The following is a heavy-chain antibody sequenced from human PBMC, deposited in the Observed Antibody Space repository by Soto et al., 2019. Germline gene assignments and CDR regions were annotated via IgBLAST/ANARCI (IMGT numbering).Heavy chain of an antibody. J-gene: IGHJ5*01. CDR2: VSPSYGKT. CDR3: AREGVPLATLPDYSFDS. CDR1: NYTFTNYD. D-gene: IGHD4-4*01. Sequence: QVHLVQSGAEVKKPGASVKVSCKASNYTFTNYDVGWVRQAHGQGLEWMGWVSPSYGKTYYAHKLQGRATMTADTATGRLYMELRCLRSDDTAGYFCAREGVPLATLPDYSFDSWGQGPLFTVSS. V-gene: IGHV1-18*04.